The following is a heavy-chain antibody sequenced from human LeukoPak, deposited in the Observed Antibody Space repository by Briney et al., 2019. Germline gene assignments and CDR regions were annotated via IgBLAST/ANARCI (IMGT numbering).Heavy chain of an antibody. Sequence: ASVKVSCKASGYTFTSYGISWVRQAPGQGLEWMGWISAYNGNTNYAQKLQGRVTMTTDTSTSTAYMELRSLGSDDTAVYYCARSLFVVVVAATPVTLDYWGREPWSPSPQ. V-gene: IGHV1-18*01. CDR1: GYTFTSYG. CDR3: ARSLFVVVVAATPVTLDY. J-gene: IGHJ4*02. CDR2: ISAYNGNT. D-gene: IGHD2-15*01.